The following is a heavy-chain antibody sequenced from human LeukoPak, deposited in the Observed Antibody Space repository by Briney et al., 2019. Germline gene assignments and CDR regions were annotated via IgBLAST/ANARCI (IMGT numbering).Heavy chain of an antibody. CDR2: ISSSGSTI. J-gene: IGHJ4*02. D-gene: IGHD3-10*01. CDR1: GFTFSSYE. CDR3: ARAARRITMVRGVYFDC. V-gene: IGHV3-48*03. Sequence: GGSLRLSCAASGFTFSSYEMNWVRQAPGKGLEWVSYISSSGSTIYYADSVKGRFTISRDNAKNSLYLQMNSLRAEDTAVYYCARAARRITMVRGVYFDCWGQGTLVTVSS.